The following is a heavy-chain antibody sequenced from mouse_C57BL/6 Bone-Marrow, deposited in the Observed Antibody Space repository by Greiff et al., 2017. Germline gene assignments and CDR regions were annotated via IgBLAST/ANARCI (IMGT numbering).Heavy chain of an antibody. Sequence: ESGAELARPGASVKLSCKASGYTFTSYGISWVKQRTGQGLEWIGEIYPRSGNTYYNEKFKGKATLTADKSSSTAYMELRSLTSEDSAVYFCAREDYGSSPWFAYWGQGTLVTVSA. CDR1: GYTFTSYG. D-gene: IGHD1-1*01. J-gene: IGHJ3*01. CDR2: IYPRSGNT. CDR3: AREDYGSSPWFAY. V-gene: IGHV1-81*01.